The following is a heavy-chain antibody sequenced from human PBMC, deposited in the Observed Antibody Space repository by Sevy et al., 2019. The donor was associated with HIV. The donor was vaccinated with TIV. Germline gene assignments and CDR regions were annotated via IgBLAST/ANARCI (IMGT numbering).Heavy chain of an antibody. V-gene: IGHV3-23*01. D-gene: IGHD1-1*01. J-gene: IGHJ6*03. Sequence: GGSLRLSCAASGFTFSSYAMSWLRQAPGKGLEWDSVISGSGGLTYYADSVKGRFTISRDNSKNTLYLQINSLRAEDTALYYCAKDADGTGNYYYQMDVWGKGTTVTVSS. CDR3: AKDADGTGNYYYQMDV. CDR2: ISGSGGLT. CDR1: GFTFSSYA.